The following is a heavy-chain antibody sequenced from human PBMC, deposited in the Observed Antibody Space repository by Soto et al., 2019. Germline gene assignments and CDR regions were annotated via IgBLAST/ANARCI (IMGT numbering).Heavy chain of an antibody. D-gene: IGHD6-6*01. V-gene: IGHV4-39*01. CDR3: ARTKSIADGYFDY. CDR2: IYYSGST. CDR1: GGSISSSSYY. Sequence: QLQLQESGPGLVKPSETLSLTCTVSGGSISSSSYYWGWIRQPPGKGLEWIGSIYYSGSTYYNPSLKSRVTISVDTSKNQFSLKLSSVTAADTAVYYCARTKSIADGYFDYWGQGTLVTVSS. J-gene: IGHJ4*02.